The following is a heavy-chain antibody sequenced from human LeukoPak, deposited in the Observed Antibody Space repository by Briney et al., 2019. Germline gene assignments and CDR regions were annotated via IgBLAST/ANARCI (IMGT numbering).Heavy chain of an antibody. CDR3: VSDFTGSDDY. J-gene: IGHJ4*02. CDR1: GFTFSRYW. V-gene: IGHV3-74*01. Sequence: GGSLRLSCAASGFTFSRYWMHRVRQAPGKGLVWVSRMNIDGSRTDYADSVKGRFTISRDNAKNTLYLQMNSLGAEDTAVYSCVSDFTGSDDYWGQGTLVTVSS. CDR2: MNIDGSRT. D-gene: IGHD2-8*02.